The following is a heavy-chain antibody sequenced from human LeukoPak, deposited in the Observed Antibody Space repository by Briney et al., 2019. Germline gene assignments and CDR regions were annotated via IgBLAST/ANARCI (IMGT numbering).Heavy chain of an antibody. CDR3: ARLELLKYYFDY. V-gene: IGHV4-34*01. CDR2: INHSGST. Sequence: SETLSLTCAVYGGSFSGYYWSWIRQPPGKGLEWIGEINHSGSTNYNPSLKSRVTISVDTSKSQFSLKLSSVTAADTAVYYCARLELLKYYFDYWGQGTLVTVSS. CDR1: GGSFSGYY. J-gene: IGHJ4*02. D-gene: IGHD2-15*01.